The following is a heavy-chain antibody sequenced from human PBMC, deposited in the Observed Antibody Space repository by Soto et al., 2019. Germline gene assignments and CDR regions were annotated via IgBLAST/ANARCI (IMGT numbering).Heavy chain of an antibody. Sequence: GGSLRLSCAASGFTFSSYAMHWVRQAPGKGLEWVAVISYDGSNKYYADSVKGRFTISRDNSKNTLYLQMNSLRAEDTAVYYCARDRSSGWSRHYYYGMDVWGQGTTVTVSS. CDR3: ARDRSSGWSRHYYYGMDV. J-gene: IGHJ6*02. D-gene: IGHD6-19*01. V-gene: IGHV3-30-3*01. CDR1: GFTFSSYA. CDR2: ISYDGSNK.